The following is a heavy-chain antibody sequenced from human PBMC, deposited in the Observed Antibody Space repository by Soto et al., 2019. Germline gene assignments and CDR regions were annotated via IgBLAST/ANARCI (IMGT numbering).Heavy chain of an antibody. V-gene: IGHV3-23*01. CDR1: GFTFSSYA. Sequence: GGSLRLSCAASGFTFSSYAMSWVRQAPGKGLEWVSAISGSGGSTYYADSVKGRFTISGDNSKNTLYLQMNSLRAEDTAVYYCAKAPGIAAAGKGAGYYYYGMDVWGQGTTVTVSS. CDR3: AKAPGIAAAGKGAGYYYYGMDV. J-gene: IGHJ6*02. CDR2: ISGSGGST. D-gene: IGHD6-13*01.